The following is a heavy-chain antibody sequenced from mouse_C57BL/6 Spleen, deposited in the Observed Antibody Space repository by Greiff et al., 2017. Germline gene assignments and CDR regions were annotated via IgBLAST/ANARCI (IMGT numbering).Heavy chain of an antibody. J-gene: IGHJ2*01. CDR2: IYPGDGDT. CDR3: ARGGYYGYYFDY. Sequence: VQLQQSGPELVKPGASVKISCKASGYAFSSSWMNWVKQRPGKGLEWIGRIYPGDGDTNYNGKFKGKATLTADKSSSTAYMQLSSLTSEDSAVYFGARGGYYGYYFDYRGQGTTLTVSS. V-gene: IGHV1-82*01. CDR1: GYAFSSSW. D-gene: IGHD1-2*01.